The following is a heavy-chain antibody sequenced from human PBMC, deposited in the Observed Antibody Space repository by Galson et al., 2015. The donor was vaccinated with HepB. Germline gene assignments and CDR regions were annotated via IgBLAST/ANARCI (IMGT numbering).Heavy chain of an antibody. V-gene: IGHV1-69*04. Sequence: SVKVSCKASGGTFSSYAISWVRQAPGQGLEWMGRIIPILGIANYAQKFQGRVTMTTDTSTSTAYMELRSLRSDDTAVYYCARVQLWDSGAFDIWGQGTMVTVSS. CDR2: IIPILGIA. J-gene: IGHJ3*02. CDR3: ARVQLWDSGAFDI. CDR1: GGTFSSYA. D-gene: IGHD5-18*01.